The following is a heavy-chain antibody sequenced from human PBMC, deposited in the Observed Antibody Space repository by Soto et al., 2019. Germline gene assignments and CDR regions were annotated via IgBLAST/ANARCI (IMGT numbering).Heavy chain of an antibody. CDR3: AKDRFPPTTGYMDV. V-gene: IGHV3-30*18. Sequence: GGSLRLSCAASGFTFSSYGMHWVRQAPGKGLEWVAVISYDGSNAYYADSVKGRFTISRDNSKNTLYLQMNSLRPEDTAVYYCAKDRFPPTTGYMDVWGKGTTVTVSS. J-gene: IGHJ6*03. CDR2: ISYDGSNA. CDR1: GFTFSSYG. D-gene: IGHD1-26*01.